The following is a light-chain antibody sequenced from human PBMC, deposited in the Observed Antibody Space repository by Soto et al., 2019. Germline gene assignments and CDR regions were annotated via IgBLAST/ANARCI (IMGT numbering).Light chain of an antibody. V-gene: IGKV1-6*01. J-gene: IGKJ1*01. CDR1: QDIGNG. Sequence: IQMTQSPSSMSASVGDRVTITCRASQDIGNGLGWYQQKPGKAPRLLMSTASTLESGVPARFSGSGSGTHFILTISSLQPEDFATYFCLHYYNYPRTFGQGTKVEI. CDR3: LHYYNYPRT. CDR2: TAS.